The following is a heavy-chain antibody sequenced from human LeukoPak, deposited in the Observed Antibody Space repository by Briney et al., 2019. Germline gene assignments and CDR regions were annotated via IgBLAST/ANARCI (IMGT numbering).Heavy chain of an antibody. D-gene: IGHD3-10*01. Sequence: PGGSLRLSCAASGFTFSSYGMHWVRQAPGKGLEWVAVISYDGSNKYYADSVKGRFTISRDNAKNTLYLQVNSLRAEDTAVYYCARDGMVRGVMTAPPAYYYYYYGMDVWGQGTTVTVSS. J-gene: IGHJ6*02. CDR1: GFTFSSYG. V-gene: IGHV3-30*03. CDR3: ARDGMVRGVMTAPPAYYYYYYGMDV. CDR2: ISYDGSNK.